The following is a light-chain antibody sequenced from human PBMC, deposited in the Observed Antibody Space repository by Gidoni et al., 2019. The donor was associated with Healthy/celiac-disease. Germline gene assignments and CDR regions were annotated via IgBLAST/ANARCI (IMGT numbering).Light chain of an antibody. V-gene: IGKV3-11*01. CDR1: QSVSSY. J-gene: IGKJ2*01. CDR3: QQRSNWPYT. CDR2: DAS. Sequence: EIVLTQSQATLSLSPGERATLSCRASQSVSSYLAWYQQKPGQAPRLLIYDASNMATGIPARFSGSGSGTEFTLTISSLEPEDFAVYYCQQRSNWPYTFGQXTKVEIK.